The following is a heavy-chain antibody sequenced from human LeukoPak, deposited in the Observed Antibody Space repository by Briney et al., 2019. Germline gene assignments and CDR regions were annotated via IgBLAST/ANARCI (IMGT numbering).Heavy chain of an antibody. CDR3: ARDPAIQIWLSAYYFDY. V-gene: IGHV3-48*01. J-gene: IGHJ4*02. CDR2: ISSSSTTI. Sequence: GGSLRLSCAASGFTFNTYSTNWVRQAPGKGLEWISYISSSSTTIYYADSVKGRFTISRDNAKNSQYLQMNSLRAEDTAVYYCARDPAIQIWLSAYYFDYWGRGTLVTVS. CDR1: GFTFNTYS. D-gene: IGHD5-18*01.